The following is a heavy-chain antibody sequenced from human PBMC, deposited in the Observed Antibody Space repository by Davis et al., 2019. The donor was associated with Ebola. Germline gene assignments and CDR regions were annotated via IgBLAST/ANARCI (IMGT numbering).Heavy chain of an antibody. CDR1: GGSFSGYY. J-gene: IGHJ3*02. CDR2: INHSGST. Sequence: SETLSLTCAVYGGSFSGYYWSWIRQPPGKGLGWIGEINHSGSTNYNPSLKSRVTISVDTAKNQLSLKLSSLTAADTAVYYCATIEDTDMVGAFDMWGQGTKVTVSS. V-gene: IGHV4-34*01. D-gene: IGHD5-18*01. CDR3: ATIEDTDMVGAFDM.